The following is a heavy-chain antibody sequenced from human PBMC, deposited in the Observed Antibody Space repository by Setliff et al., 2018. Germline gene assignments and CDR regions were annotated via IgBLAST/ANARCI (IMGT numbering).Heavy chain of an antibody. CDR3: ASERESASRQTYFDS. CDR1: GYSISSGYY. V-gene: IGHV4-38-2*02. J-gene: IGHJ4*02. CDR2: IYHSGST. D-gene: IGHD2-15*01. Sequence: SETLSLTCTVSGYSISSGYYWGRIRQPPGKGLEWIGSIYHSGSTYYNPSLKSRVTISVDASKNQFSLKLSSVTAADTAVYYCASERESASRQTYFDSWGQGTLVTVSS.